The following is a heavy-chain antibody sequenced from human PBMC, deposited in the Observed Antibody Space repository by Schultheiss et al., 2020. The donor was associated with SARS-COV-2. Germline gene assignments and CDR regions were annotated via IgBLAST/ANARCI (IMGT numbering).Heavy chain of an antibody. Sequence: GGSLRLSCAASGFTFSSYGMHWVRQAPGKGLEWVAVIWYDGSNKYYADSVKGRFTISRDNSKNTLYLQMNSLRAEDTAVYYCARALHPTAMVMGGWGQGTLVTVSS. CDR3: ARALHPTAMVMGG. D-gene: IGHD5-18*01. CDR1: GFTFSSYG. CDR2: IWYDGSNK. J-gene: IGHJ4*02. V-gene: IGHV3-33*01.